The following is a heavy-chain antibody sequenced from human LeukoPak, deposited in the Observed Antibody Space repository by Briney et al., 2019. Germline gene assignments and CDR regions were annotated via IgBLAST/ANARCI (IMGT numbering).Heavy chain of an antibody. CDR2: IIPIFGTA. CDR3: ARGVLAAAGQPYYFDY. CDR1: GGTFGSYA. D-gene: IGHD6-13*01. V-gene: IGHV1-69*13. Sequence: SVKVSCKASGGTFGSYAISWVRQAPGQGLEWMGGIIPIFGTANYAQKFQGRVTITADESTSTAYMELSSLRSEDTAVYYCARGVLAAAGQPYYFDYWGQGTLVTVSS. J-gene: IGHJ4*02.